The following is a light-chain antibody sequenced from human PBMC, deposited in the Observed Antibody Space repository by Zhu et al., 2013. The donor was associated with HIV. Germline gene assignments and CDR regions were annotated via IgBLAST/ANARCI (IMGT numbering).Light chain of an antibody. CDR1: QSVSSY. CDR2: DAS. V-gene: IGKV3-11*01. CDR3: QQRSNWPPALT. Sequence: DIVLTQSPGTLSLSPGERATLSCRASQSVSSYLAWYQQKPGQAPRLLIYDASNRATGIPARFSGSGSGTDFTLTISSLEPEDFAVYYCQQRSNWPPALTFGGGTKVEIK. J-gene: IGKJ4*01.